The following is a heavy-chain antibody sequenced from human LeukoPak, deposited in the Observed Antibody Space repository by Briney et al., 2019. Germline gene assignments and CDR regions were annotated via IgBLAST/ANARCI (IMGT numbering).Heavy chain of an antibody. CDR3: AKDHGYYDSGGYSPFDY. Sequence: GGSLRLSCAASGFTFSSYAMSWVRQAPGKGLEWVSAISGSGGSTYYADSVKGRFTISRDNSKNTLYLQMNSLRAEDTAVYYCAKDHGYYDSGGYSPFDYWGQGTLVTVSS. J-gene: IGHJ4*02. D-gene: IGHD3-22*01. CDR1: GFTFSSYA. CDR2: ISGSGGST. V-gene: IGHV3-23*01.